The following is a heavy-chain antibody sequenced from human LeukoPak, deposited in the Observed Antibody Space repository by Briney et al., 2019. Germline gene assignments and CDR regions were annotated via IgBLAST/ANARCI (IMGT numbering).Heavy chain of an antibody. J-gene: IGHJ6*04. CDR2: ISSSGSTI. D-gene: IGHD3-10*02. CDR1: GFTFSSYE. Sequence: GGSLRLSCAASGFTFSSYEMNWVRQAPGKGLEWVSYISSSGSTIYYADSVKGRFTISRDNAKNSLYLQMNSLRAEVTAVYYCAELGITMIGGVWGKGTTVTISS. CDR3: AELGITMIGGV. V-gene: IGHV3-48*03.